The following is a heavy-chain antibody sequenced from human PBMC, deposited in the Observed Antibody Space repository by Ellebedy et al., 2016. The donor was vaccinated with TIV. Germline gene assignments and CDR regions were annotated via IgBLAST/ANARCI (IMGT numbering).Heavy chain of an antibody. CDR1: GFTFSDYY. D-gene: IGHD3-10*01. Sequence: GESLKISCAASGFTFSDYYMSWIRQAPGKGLEWVSYISSSSSYTNYADSVKGRFTISRDNAKNSLYLQMNSLRAEDTAVYYCTRDVAVKAKRDWGQGTLVTVSS. J-gene: IGHJ4*02. CDR3: TRDVAVKAKRD. V-gene: IGHV3-11*05. CDR2: ISSSSSYT.